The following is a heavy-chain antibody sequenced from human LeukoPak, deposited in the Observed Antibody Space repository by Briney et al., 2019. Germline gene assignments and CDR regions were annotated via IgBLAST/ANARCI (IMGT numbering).Heavy chain of an antibody. CDR3: ARVRREMKRSLGRTTEYSYYYYMDV. CDR2: ISSSGSTI. D-gene: IGHD1/OR15-1a*01. Sequence: PGGSLRLSCAVSGFTFSSYEMNWVRQAPGKGLEWVSYISSSGSTIYHADSVKGRFTISRDNAKNSVYLQMNRLRAEDTAVYYCARVRREMKRSLGRTTEYSYYYYMDVWGKGTTVTVSS. V-gene: IGHV3-48*03. CDR1: GFTFSSYE. J-gene: IGHJ6*03.